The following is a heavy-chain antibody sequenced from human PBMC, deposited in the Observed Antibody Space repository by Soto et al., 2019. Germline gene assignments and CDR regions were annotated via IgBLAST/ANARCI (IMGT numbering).Heavy chain of an antibody. CDR1: GYSFTSYW. D-gene: IGHD3-22*01. CDR2: IYPGDSDT. Sequence: PGESLKISCKGSGYSFTSYWIGWVRQMPGKGLEWMGIIYPGDSDTRYSPSFQGQVNISADKSISTAYLQWSSLKASDTAMYYFARLLYGAYYYDSSGYYYLDYWGQGTLVTVSS. CDR3: ARLLYGAYYYDSSGYYYLDY. J-gene: IGHJ4*02. V-gene: IGHV5-51*01.